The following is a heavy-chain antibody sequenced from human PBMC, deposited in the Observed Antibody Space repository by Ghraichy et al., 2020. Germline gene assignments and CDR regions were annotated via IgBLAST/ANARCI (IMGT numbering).Heavy chain of an antibody. D-gene: IGHD2-2*01. V-gene: IGHV3-48*01. CDR3: ARLWGVVPTALLGMDV. J-gene: IGHJ6*02. CDR2: IHLGNTRV. Sequence: GGSLRLSCAASGFNLNNYAMSWVRQAPGKGLEWVSNIHLGNTRVFYADSVKDRFSISRDSVQDSLVLEMNNLRAEDTAVYYCARLWGVVPTALLGMDVWGQGTTVTVSS. CDR1: GFNLNNYA.